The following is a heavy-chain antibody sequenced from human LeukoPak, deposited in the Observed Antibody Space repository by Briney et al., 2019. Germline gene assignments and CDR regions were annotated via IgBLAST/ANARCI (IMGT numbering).Heavy chain of an antibody. J-gene: IGHJ5*02. D-gene: IGHD1-26*01. CDR3: ARGGNYFGFDP. CDR1: GYTFTNYI. CDR2: ISAYNGNT. V-gene: IGHV1-18*01. Sequence: ASVTVSCKASGYTFTNYIISWVRQAPGQGLEWMGWISAYNGNTNYAQKLQGRVTMTTDTSTATAYMELRSLRSDDTAVYYCARGGNYFGFDPWGQGTLVTVSS.